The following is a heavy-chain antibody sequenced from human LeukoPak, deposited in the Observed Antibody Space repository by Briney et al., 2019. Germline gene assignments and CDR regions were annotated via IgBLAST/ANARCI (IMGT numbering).Heavy chain of an antibody. V-gene: IGHV1-18*01. D-gene: IGHD3-10*01. J-gene: IGHJ4*02. CDR3: ARVRAKNYYGSGSLGY. CDR2: ISAYNGNT. CDR1: GYTFTSYG. Sequence: ASVKVSCKASGYTFTSYGISWVRQAPGQGLELMGWISAYNGNTNYAQKLQGRVTMTTDTSTSTAYMELRSLRSDDTAVYYCARVRAKNYYGSGSLGYWGQGTLVTVSS.